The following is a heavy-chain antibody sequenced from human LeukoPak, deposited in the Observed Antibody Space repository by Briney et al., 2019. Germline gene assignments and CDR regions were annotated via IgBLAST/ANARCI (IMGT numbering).Heavy chain of an antibody. CDR3: ARHGVTYYDFWSGSYYFDY. D-gene: IGHD3-3*01. Sequence: GASVKVSCKASGYTFTSYGISWVRQAPGQGLEWMGWISAYNGNTIYAQKLQGRVTMTTDTSTSTAYMELRSLRSDDTAVYYCARHGVTYYDFWSGSYYFDYWGQGTLVTVSS. J-gene: IGHJ4*02. CDR1: GYTFTSYG. V-gene: IGHV1-18*01. CDR2: ISAYNGNT.